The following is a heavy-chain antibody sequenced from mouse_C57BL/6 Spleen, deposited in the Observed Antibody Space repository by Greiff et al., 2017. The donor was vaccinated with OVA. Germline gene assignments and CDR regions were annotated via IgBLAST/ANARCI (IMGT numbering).Heavy chain of an antibody. D-gene: IGHD2-1*01. CDR3: ARSGYGNYFDY. CDR2: INPNNGGT. Sequence: EVQLQQSGPELVKPAASVKMSCKASGYTFTDYNMHWVKQSHGKSLEWIGYINPNNGGTSYNQKFKGKATLTVNKSSSTAYMELRSLTSEDSAVYYCARSGYGNYFDYWGQGTTLTVSS. V-gene: IGHV1-22*01. J-gene: IGHJ2*01. CDR1: GYTFTDYN.